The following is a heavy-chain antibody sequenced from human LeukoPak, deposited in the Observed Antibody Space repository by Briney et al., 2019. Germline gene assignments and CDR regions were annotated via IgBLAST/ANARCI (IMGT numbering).Heavy chain of an antibody. CDR1: GFTFSSYS. V-gene: IGHV3-30*02. Sequence: GGSLRLSCAASGFTFSSYSMNWVRQAPGKGLEWVTFIRYDGSNKYYADSVKGRFTISRDNSKNTVYLQMNSLRPEDTAIYYCAGSPRSGWYWFDYWGQGTLVTVSS. D-gene: IGHD6-19*01. CDR3: AGSPRSGWYWFDY. J-gene: IGHJ4*02. CDR2: IRYDGSNK.